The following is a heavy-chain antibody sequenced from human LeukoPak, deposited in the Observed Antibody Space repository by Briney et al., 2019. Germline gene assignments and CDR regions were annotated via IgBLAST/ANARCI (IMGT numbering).Heavy chain of an antibody. CDR2: INPNGGDT. J-gene: IGHJ3*02. V-gene: IGHV1-2*02. CDR3: ARVASTTRRHDAFDI. D-gene: IGHD1-1*01. Sequence: ASVKVSCKASGYTFTGYYMHWVRQAPGQGLEWMGWINPNGGDTIYAQKFQGRVTMTRDTSISTAYMELSRLRSDDTAVCYCARVASTTRRHDAFDIWGQGTMVTVSS. CDR1: GYTFTGYY.